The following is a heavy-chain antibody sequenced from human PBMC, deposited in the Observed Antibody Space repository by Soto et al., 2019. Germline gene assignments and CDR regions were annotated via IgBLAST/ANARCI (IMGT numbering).Heavy chain of an antibody. Sequence: GGSLRLSCAASGFTFSSYAMSWVRQAPGKGLEWVSYISGSGGTTYYADSVKGRFTISRDNAKNSLYLQMNSLRAEDTAVYYCAREPYSSGWYREAFDIWGQGTMVTVSS. J-gene: IGHJ3*02. CDR3: AREPYSSGWYREAFDI. D-gene: IGHD6-19*01. CDR1: GFTFSSYA. CDR2: ISGSGGTT. V-gene: IGHV3-23*01.